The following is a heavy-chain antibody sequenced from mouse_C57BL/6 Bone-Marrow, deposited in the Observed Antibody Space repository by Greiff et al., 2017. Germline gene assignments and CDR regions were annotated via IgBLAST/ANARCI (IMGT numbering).Heavy chain of an antibody. D-gene: IGHD1-1*01. Sequence: EVQRVESGGGLVQPGGSLKLSCAASGFTFSDYYMYWVRQTPEKRLEWVAYISNGGGSTYYPDTVKGRFTISRDNAKNTLYLQMSRLKSEDTAMYYCAREGITTVVATDAMDYWGQGTSVTVSS. CDR3: AREGITTVVATDAMDY. V-gene: IGHV5-12*01. J-gene: IGHJ4*01. CDR1: GFTFSDYY. CDR2: ISNGGGST.